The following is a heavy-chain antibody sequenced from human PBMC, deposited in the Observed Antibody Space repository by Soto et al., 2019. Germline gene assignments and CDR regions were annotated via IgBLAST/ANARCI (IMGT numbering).Heavy chain of an antibody. CDR2: IYYSGST. CDR1: GGSISRYY. V-gene: IGHV4-59*08. D-gene: IGHD1-26*01. CDR3: ARRWGYAFDI. J-gene: IGHJ3*02. Sequence: SETLSLTCTVSGGSISRYYWSWIWQPPGNGLEWIGYIYYSGSTNYNPPLKSRVTISVDTSKNQFSLKLSSVTAADTAVYYCARRWGYAFDILGQGTMVTVS.